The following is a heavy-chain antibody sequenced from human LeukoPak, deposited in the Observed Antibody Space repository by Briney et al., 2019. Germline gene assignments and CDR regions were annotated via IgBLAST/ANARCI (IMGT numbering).Heavy chain of an antibody. CDR2: IHYSGTT. Sequence: SETLSLTCTVSGGSISSSEYYWSWIRQPPGKGLEWIGHIHYSGTTCYNPSLKSRVTVSLDTSKNKFFLILSSVTVADTAVYYCARGKVPDPWGQGTLVTVSS. D-gene: IGHD1-14*01. CDR1: GGSISSSEYY. V-gene: IGHV4-30-4*08. CDR3: ARGKVPDP. J-gene: IGHJ5*02.